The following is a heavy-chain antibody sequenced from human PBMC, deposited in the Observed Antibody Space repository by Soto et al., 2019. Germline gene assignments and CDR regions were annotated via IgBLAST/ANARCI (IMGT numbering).Heavy chain of an antibody. CDR1: GYSFTSYW. J-gene: IGHJ6*02. Sequence: RCESLKSSCKGCGYSFTSYWIVGFRQIRGRGLEWMGIIYPGDSDTRYSPSFQGQVTISADKSISTAYLQWSSLKASDTAMYYCARYTWNDVYYYYGMDVWGQGTTVTVSS. D-gene: IGHD1-20*01. V-gene: IGHV5-51*01. CDR3: ARYTWNDVYYYYGMDV. CDR2: IYPGDSDT.